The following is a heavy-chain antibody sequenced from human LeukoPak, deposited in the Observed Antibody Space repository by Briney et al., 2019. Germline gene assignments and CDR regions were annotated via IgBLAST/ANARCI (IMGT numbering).Heavy chain of an antibody. Sequence: GGSLRLSCAASGFTFSSYGMHWVRQAPGKGLEWVAVIWYDGSNKYYADSVKGRFTISRDNSKNTLYLQMNSLRAEDTAVYYCASYSNYRYYGMDVWGQGTTVTVSS. V-gene: IGHV3-33*01. D-gene: IGHD4-11*01. CDR1: GFTFSSYG. CDR2: IWYDGSNK. CDR3: ASYSNYRYYGMDV. J-gene: IGHJ6*02.